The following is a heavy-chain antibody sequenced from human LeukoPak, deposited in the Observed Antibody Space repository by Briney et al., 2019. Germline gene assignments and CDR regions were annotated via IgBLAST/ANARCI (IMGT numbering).Heavy chain of an antibody. CDR1: GGTFSSYA. D-gene: IGHD7-27*01. Sequence: GSSVKVSCKASGGTFSSYAISWVRQAPGQGLEWMGGIIPIFGTANYAQKFQGRVTITTDESTSTAYMELSSLRSEDTAVYYCAHHGDRAVNDAFDIWGQGTMVTVSS. CDR2: IIPIFGTA. V-gene: IGHV1-69*05. J-gene: IGHJ3*02. CDR3: AHHGDRAVNDAFDI.